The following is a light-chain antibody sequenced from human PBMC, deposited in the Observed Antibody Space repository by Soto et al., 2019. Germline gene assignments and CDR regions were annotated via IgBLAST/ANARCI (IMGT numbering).Light chain of an antibody. CDR3: SSYTSASTLLYL. CDR1: SSDVGGYNY. V-gene: IGLV2-14*01. Sequence: QSVLTQPASVSGSPGQAITISRTGTSSDVGGYNYVSWDQQHPGIAPKLLVYGVTNRPSGVSPRFSGSKSGNTASLTISGLQAEDEADYHCSSYTSASTLLYLFGTGTKLTVL. CDR2: GVT. J-gene: IGLJ1*01.